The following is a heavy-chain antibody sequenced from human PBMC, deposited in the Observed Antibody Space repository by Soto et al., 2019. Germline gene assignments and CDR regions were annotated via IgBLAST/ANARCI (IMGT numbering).Heavy chain of an antibody. J-gene: IGHJ4*02. CDR2: LPEIGTNT. Sequence: GGSLRLSCAASGFTFSNYGMSWVRQAPGKGLEWVSALPEIGTNTYYADSVKGRFTIPRDNSKNTLFLQINNLRAGDTAVYYCAKKSGVGATWYFDYWGQGTLVTSPQ. CDR1: GFTFSNYG. D-gene: IGHD1-26*01. CDR3: AKKSGVGATWYFDY. V-gene: IGHV3-23*01.